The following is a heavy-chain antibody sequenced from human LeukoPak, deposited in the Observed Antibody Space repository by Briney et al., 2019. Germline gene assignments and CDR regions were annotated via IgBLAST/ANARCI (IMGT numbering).Heavy chain of an antibody. D-gene: IGHD3-16*02. V-gene: IGHV3-64*01. CDR3: ARQRLRLGELSLLLDY. CDR1: GFTFSSYA. J-gene: IGHJ4*02. CDR2: ITSNGGST. Sequence: GGSLRLSFAASGFTFSSYAMHWVRQAPGKGLEYVSVITSNGGSTYYANSVKGRFTISRDNSKNTLYLQMGSLRAEDMAVYYCARQRLRLGELSLLLDYWGQGILVTVSS.